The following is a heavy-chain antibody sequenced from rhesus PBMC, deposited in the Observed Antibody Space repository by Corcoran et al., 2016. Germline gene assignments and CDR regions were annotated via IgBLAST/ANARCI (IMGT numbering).Heavy chain of an antibody. Sequence: EVQLVESGGGLVQPGGSLRLSCAASGVTFSSYGMSWVRQAPGKGLEWVSSISSASSYIYYADSVKGRFTISRDNAKNSLSLQMNSLRAEDTAVYYCTSGTVGPFDYWGQGVLVTVSS. J-gene: IGHJ4*01. D-gene: IGHD1-44*02. CDR2: ISSASSYI. CDR3: TSGTVGPFDY. V-gene: IGHV3S16*01. CDR1: GVTFSSYG.